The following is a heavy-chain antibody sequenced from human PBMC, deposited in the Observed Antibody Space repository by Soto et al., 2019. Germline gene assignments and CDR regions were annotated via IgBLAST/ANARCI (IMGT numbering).Heavy chain of an antibody. CDR3: ARTAIRGVIIAAFDI. D-gene: IGHD3-10*01. J-gene: IGHJ3*02. Sequence: GEPLKISCKGSGYSFTSYWIGWVRQMPGKGLEWMGIIYPGDSDTRYSPSFQGQVTISADKSISTAYLQWSSLKASDTAMYYCARTAIRGVIIAAFDIWGQGTMVTVSS. V-gene: IGHV5-51*01. CDR2: IYPGDSDT. CDR1: GYSFTSYW.